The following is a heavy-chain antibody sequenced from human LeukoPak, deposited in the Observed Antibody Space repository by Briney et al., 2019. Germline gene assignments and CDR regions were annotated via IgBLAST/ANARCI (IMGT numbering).Heavy chain of an antibody. CDR1: GGSISNYY. J-gene: IGHJ3*02. V-gene: IGHV4-59*01. Sequence: SETLSLTCTVSGGSISNYYWSWIRQPPGKGLEWIGYIYYSGSTNYNPSLKSRVTISVDTSKNQFSLKLSSVTAADTAVYYCGRYLKPSVLSVFDIWGQGTMVTVSS. CDR3: GRYLKPSVLSVFDI. CDR2: IYYSGST. D-gene: IGHD3-9*01.